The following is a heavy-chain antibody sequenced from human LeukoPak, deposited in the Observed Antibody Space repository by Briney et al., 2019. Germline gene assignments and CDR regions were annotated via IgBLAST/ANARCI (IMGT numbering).Heavy chain of an antibody. CDR2: ISLNNGNT. CDR1: DYTFSRHG. CDR3: ARVSFYGWGAAQLADP. D-gene: IGHD3-10*01. Sequence: APVKVSCKASDYTFSRHGISWVRQAPGQGLEWMRWISLNNGNTDYGQKFQGRVTMTTDTSTGTAYMELRSLRYNDTAVYYCARVSFYGWGAAQLADPWGQETRVTVSS. J-gene: IGHJ5*02. V-gene: IGHV1-18*01.